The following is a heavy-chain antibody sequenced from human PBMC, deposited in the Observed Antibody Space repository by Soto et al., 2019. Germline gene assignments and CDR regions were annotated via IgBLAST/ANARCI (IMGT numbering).Heavy chain of an antibody. Sequence: GGSKLLSCAAAELNFISYGRHWISKTKGKGLEWVAVISYDGSNKYYADSVKGRFTISRDNSKNTLYLQMNSLRAEDTAVYYCAKDQGPGIAAAGYRSPFDYWGQGTLVTVSS. CDR2: ISYDGSNK. J-gene: IGHJ4*02. D-gene: IGHD6-13*01. CDR1: ELNFISYG. V-gene: IGHV3-30*18. CDR3: AKDQGPGIAAAGYRSPFDY.